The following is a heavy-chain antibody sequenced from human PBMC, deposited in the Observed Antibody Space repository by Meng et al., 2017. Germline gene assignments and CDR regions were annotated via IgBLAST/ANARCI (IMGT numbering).Heavy chain of an antibody. CDR2: ISYDGSNK. V-gene: IGHV3-30*01. CDR3: ARGQNWNYFGFFDY. J-gene: IGHJ4*02. CDR1: GFTFSSYA. Sequence: QGQLGESGGGVVQAGRSLRLCCAASGFTFSSYAMHWVRQAPGKGLEWVAVISYDGSNKYYADSVKGRFTISRDNSKNTLYLQMNSLRAEDTAEYYCARGQNWNYFGFFDYWGQGTLVTVSS. D-gene: IGHD1-7*01.